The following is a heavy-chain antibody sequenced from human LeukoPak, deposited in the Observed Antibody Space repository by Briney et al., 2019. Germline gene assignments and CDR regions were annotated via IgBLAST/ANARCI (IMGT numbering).Heavy chain of an antibody. CDR1: GFTFSSYW. CDR3: ARGRPHGNDY. CDR2: INHNGNVN. Sequence: GGSLRLSCAASGFTFSSYWMNWARQAPGKGLEWVASINHNGNVNYYVDSVKGRFTISRDNAKNSLYLQMSNLRAEDTAVYYCARGRPHGNDYWGQGTLVTVSS. J-gene: IGHJ4*02. D-gene: IGHD4-23*01. V-gene: IGHV3-7*03.